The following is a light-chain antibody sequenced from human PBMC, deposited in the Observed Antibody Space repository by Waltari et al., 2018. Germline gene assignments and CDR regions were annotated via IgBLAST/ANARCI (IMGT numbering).Light chain of an antibody. V-gene: IGLV2-8*01. CDR1: SSAVGGSNY. CDR3: SSYAGSNNWV. CDR2: EVS. Sequence: SALTQPPSASGSPGQSLTIPCTGPSSAVGGSNYVPWYQQHPGKAPKLMIYEVSKRPSGVPDRFSGSKSGNTASLTVSGLQAEDEADYYCSSYAGSNNWVFGGGTKLTVL. J-gene: IGLJ2*01.